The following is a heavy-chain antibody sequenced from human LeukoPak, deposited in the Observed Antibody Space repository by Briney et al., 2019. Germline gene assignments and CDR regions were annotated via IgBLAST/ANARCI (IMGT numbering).Heavy chain of an antibody. Sequence: PGGSLRLSCAASGFTFSDYYMSWIRQAPGKGLEWVSYISSSSSYTNSADSVKGRFTISRDNAKNSLYLQMNSLSAEDTAVYYCARDAVSLAAAGTSDYWGQGSLVTVSS. V-gene: IGHV3-11*05. D-gene: IGHD6-13*01. J-gene: IGHJ4*02. CDR2: ISSSSSYT. CDR3: ARDAVSLAAAGTSDY. CDR1: GFTFSDYY.